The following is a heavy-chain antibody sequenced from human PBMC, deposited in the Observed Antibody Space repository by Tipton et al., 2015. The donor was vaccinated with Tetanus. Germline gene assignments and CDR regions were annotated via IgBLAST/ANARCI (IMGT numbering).Heavy chain of an antibody. CDR1: GGSISGSNYF. D-gene: IGHD3-16*02. J-gene: IGHJ3*01. CDR3: ARRSYCSSSRCFDAFDL. CDR2: IYYSGST. V-gene: IGHV4-31*03. Sequence: TLSLTCSVSGGSISGSNYFWNWIRQQPGKGPEWIGYIYYSGSTHYNPSLKGRLTMSVDTSKNQISLKLSSVTAADTAVYFCARRSYCSSSRCFDAFDLWGPGTRVTVSS.